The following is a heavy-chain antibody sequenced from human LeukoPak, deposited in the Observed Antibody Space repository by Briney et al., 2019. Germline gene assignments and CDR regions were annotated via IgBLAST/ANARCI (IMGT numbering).Heavy chain of an antibody. CDR3: ATRIAAAGAFDY. J-gene: IGHJ4*02. CDR2: ISYDGSNK. D-gene: IGHD6-13*01. V-gene: IGHV3-30*04. Sequence: GGSLRLSCAASGFTFSSYAMHWVRQAPGKGLEWVAVISYDGSNKYYADSVKGRFTISRDNSKNTLYLQMNSLRAEDTAVCYCATRIAAAGAFDYRRQGTLVTVSS. CDR1: GFTFSSYA.